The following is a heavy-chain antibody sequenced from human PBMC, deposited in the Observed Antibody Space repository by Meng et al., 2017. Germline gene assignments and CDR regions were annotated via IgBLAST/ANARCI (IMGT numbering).Heavy chain of an antibody. CDR2: IYYSGST. J-gene: IGHJ5*02. V-gene: IGHV4-39*07. CDR3: ARGHNDYGDYPNWFDP. D-gene: IGHD4-17*01. Sequence: QLQLQESGLGLVKPSETLSLTCTVSGGSISSSSYYWGWIRQPPGKGLEWIGSIYYSGSTYYNPSLKSRVTISVDTSKNQFSLKLSSVTAADTAVYYCARGHNDYGDYPNWFDPWGQGTLVTVSS. CDR1: GGSISSSSYY.